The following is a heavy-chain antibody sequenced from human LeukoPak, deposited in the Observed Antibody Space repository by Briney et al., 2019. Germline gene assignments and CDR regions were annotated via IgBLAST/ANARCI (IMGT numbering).Heavy chain of an antibody. CDR1: GFTFSSYW. Sequence: GGSLRLSCAASGFTFSSYWMSWVRQAPGKGLEWVANIKQDGSEKYYVDSVKGRFTISRDNAKNSLYLQTNSLRAEDTAVYYCARVNLQYSYGFDYWGQGTLDTVSS. J-gene: IGHJ4*02. V-gene: IGHV3-7*01. D-gene: IGHD5-18*01. CDR2: IKQDGSEK. CDR3: ARVNLQYSYGFDY.